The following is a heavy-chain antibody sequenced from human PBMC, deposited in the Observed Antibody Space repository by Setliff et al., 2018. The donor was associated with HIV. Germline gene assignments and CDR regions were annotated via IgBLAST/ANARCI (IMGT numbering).Heavy chain of an antibody. Sequence: GGSLRLSCAASGFTFSSYAMTWVRQAPGKGLEWVAALSGSGGSTYYADSVKGRFTISRDNSKNTLYLQMNSLRIEDTAVYYCVKGFECGGDCYSAFDYWGQGNLVTVSS. J-gene: IGHJ4*02. V-gene: IGHV3-23*01. D-gene: IGHD2-21*02. CDR3: VKGFECGGDCYSAFDY. CDR2: LSGSGGST. CDR1: GFTFSSYA.